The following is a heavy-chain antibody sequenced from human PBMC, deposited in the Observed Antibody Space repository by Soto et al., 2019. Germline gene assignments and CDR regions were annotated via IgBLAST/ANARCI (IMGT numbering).Heavy chain of an antibody. CDR1: GGSISSSNW. V-gene: IGHV4-4*02. CDR2: IYHSGST. Sequence: SETLSLTCAVSGGSISSSNWWSWVRQPPGKGLEWIGEIYHSGSTNYNPSLKSRVTISVDKSKNQFSLKLSSVTAADTAVYYCARADGGRGWYGNDWGQGTLVTVSS. J-gene: IGHJ4*02. D-gene: IGHD6-19*01. CDR3: ARADGGRGWYGND.